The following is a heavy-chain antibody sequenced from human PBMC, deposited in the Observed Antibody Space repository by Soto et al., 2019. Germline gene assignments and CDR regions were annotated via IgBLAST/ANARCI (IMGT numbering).Heavy chain of an antibody. V-gene: IGHV4-59*01. J-gene: IGHJ5*02. CDR1: GGSISSYY. Sequence: QVQLQESGPGLVKPSETLSLTCTVSGGSISSYYWSWIRQPPGKGLEWIGYIYYSGRTNYDPSLKSRVPISVDTSKNQFSRELSAGTAADTAVYYCARDLRSIAAAGNFIANWFAPWGQVTLVTVSS. D-gene: IGHD6-13*01. CDR2: IYYSGRT. CDR3: ARDLRSIAAAGNFIANWFAP.